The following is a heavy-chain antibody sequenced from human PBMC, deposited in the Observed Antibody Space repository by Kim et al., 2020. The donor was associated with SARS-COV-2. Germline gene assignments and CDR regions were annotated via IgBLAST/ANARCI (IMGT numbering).Heavy chain of an antibody. CDR2: IYYSGST. V-gene: IGHV4-59*01. Sequence: SETLSLTCTVSGGSISSYYWSWIRQPPGKGLEWIGYIYYSGSTNYNPSLKSRVTISVDTSKNQFSLQLSSVTAADTAVYYCARDRNGSGSYYIDRYFDLWGRGTLVTVSS. CDR1: GGSISSYY. J-gene: IGHJ2*01. CDR3: ARDRNGSGSYYIDRYFDL. D-gene: IGHD3-10*01.